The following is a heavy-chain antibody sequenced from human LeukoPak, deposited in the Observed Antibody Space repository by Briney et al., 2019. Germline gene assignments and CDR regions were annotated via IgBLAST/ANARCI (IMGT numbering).Heavy chain of an antibody. D-gene: IGHD1-26*01. V-gene: IGHV1-2*02. CDR2: INPNNGGT. CDR1: GYTFTAYY. CDR3: AKGSGSLS. Sequence: GASVKVSCKASGYTFTAYYIHWVRQAPGQGLEWVGWINPNNGGTNYAQKFQGRVTMTGDTSISTSYMELSGLRSNDTAVYYCAKGSGSLSWGPRTLVTVSS. J-gene: IGHJ5*02.